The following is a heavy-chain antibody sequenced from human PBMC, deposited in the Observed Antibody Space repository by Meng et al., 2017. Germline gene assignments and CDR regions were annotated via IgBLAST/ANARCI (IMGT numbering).Heavy chain of an antibody. V-gene: IGHV4-34*01. CDR3: ARGGHIAVAGTSIEVPSYYFDY. Sequence: QGQRRQWGSCLLKPSETLSPPCAVYGGSFSGYYWSWIRQPPGKGLEWIGEINHSGSTNYNPSLKSRVTISVDTSKNQFSLKLSSVTAADTAVYYCARGGHIAVAGTSIEVPSYYFDYWGQGTLVTVSS. J-gene: IGHJ4*02. CDR2: INHSGST. CDR1: GGSFSGYY. D-gene: IGHD6-19*01.